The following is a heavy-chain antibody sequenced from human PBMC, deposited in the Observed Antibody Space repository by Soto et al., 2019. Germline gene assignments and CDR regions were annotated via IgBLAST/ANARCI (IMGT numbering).Heavy chain of an antibody. D-gene: IGHD6-19*01. V-gene: IGHV3-48*02. CDR3: ARFFGSGFDS. CDR1: GFTFSTDS. Sequence: EVQLVESGGGLVQPGGSLRLSCVASGFTFSTDSMNWVRQAPGKGLEWVAHISTSGATRYYADSVKGRFTISRDNAKTSLYLQMDSLRNADTAVYYCARFFGSGFDSWGQGTLVTVSS. J-gene: IGHJ4*02. CDR2: ISTSGATR.